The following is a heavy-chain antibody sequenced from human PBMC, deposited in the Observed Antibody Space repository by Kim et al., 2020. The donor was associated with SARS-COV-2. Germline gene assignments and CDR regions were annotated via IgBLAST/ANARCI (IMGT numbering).Heavy chain of an antibody. CDR3: ARGPASSSFSCPYWFDP. CDR1: GYTFTNYD. CDR2: MNPNSGNT. J-gene: IGHJ5*02. D-gene: IGHD3-22*01. V-gene: IGHV1-8*01. Sequence: ASVKVSCKPSGYTFTNYDINWVRQATGQGLEWMGWMNPNSGNTGYAQKFQGRVTMTRDTSISTAYMELSSLRSEDTAVYYCARGPASSSFSCPYWFDPWGQGTLVTVSS.